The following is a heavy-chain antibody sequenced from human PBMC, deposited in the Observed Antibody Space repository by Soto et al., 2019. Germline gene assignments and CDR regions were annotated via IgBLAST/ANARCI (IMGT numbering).Heavy chain of an antibody. CDR2: INPSLGRA. CDR1: GFSFTSNH. CDR3: AREMPPPYYYDSSGYPLDY. D-gene: IGHD3-22*01. J-gene: IGHJ4*02. Sequence: ASVKVSCKASGFSFTSNHMHWVRQAPGHGLEWMGVINPSLGRANYAQKFQDRVAMTWDTSTTTVYMELSGLRSDDTAVYYCAREMPPPYYYDSSGYPLDYWGQGTLVTVSS. V-gene: IGHV1-46*01.